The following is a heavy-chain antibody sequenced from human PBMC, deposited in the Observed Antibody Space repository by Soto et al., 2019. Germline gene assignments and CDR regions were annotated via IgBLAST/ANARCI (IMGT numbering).Heavy chain of an antibody. CDR1: GFTFSSYA. J-gene: IGHJ4*02. CDR3: ARDDQLALDY. D-gene: IGHD2-2*01. Sequence: QVQLVESGGGVVQPGRSLRLSCAASGFTFSSYAMHWVRQAPGKGLEWVAVISYDGSNKYYADSVKGRFTISRDNSKVTLYLQMNSLRAEDTAVYYCARDDQLALDYWGQGTLVTVSS. V-gene: IGHV3-30-3*01. CDR2: ISYDGSNK.